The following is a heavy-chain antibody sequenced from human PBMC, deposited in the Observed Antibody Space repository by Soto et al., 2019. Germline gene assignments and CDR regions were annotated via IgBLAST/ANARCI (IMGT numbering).Heavy chain of an antibody. CDR1: GGSIRSSDCY. V-gene: IGHV4-39*01. CDR3: ARHSSSWPIFDY. CDR2: INSGGSA. J-gene: IGHJ4*02. D-gene: IGHD6-13*01. Sequence: SERLSLTCTVSGGSIRSSDCYWGWIRQPPGEGLEWIGNINSGGSAYYYPSLRTRVTISVDTSKNQFSLRLSSVTAADTAVYYCARHSSSWPIFDYWGQGTLVTVS.